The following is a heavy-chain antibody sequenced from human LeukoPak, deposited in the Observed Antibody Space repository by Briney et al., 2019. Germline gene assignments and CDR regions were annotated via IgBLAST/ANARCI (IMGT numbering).Heavy chain of an antibody. CDR2: INHSGST. CDR1: GGSFSGYY. V-gene: IGHV4-34*01. D-gene: IGHD3-16*01. J-gene: IGHJ4*02. CDR3: ARAGDGGPIDY. Sequence: PSETLSLTCAVYGGSFSGYYWSWIRQPRGKGLEWIGEINHSGSTNYNPSLKSRVTISVDTSKNQFSLKLSSVTAADTAVYYCARAGDGGPIDYWGQGTLVTVSS.